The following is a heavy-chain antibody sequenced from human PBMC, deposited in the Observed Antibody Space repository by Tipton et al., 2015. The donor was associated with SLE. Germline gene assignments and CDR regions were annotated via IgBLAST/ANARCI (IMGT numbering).Heavy chain of an antibody. CDR3: ARDFRADGNWFDP. J-gene: IGHJ5*02. CDR1: GDSITSGSYY. Sequence: LRLSCTVSGDSITSGSYYWSWIRQPAGKGLEWIGRIYSSGSTNYNPSLKSRVTLSVDTSKNQFSLKLSSVTAADTAVYYCARDFRADGNWFDPWGQGTLVTVSS. V-gene: IGHV4-61*02. CDR2: IYSSGST. D-gene: IGHD5-24*01.